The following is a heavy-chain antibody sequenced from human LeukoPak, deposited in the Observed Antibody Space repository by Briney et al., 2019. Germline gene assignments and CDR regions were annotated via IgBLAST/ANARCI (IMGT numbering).Heavy chain of an antibody. V-gene: IGHV1-2*02. D-gene: IGHD2-21*02. CDR1: GYTFTGYF. CDR2: INPNSGGT. CDR3: AREDCGGDCYHC. Sequence: ASVKVSCKASGYTFTGYFIHWVRQAPGQGLEWMGWINPNSGGTNYAQKFQDRVTMTRDTSISTVYMELSRLRSDDTAVYYCAREDCGGDCYHCCGQGTLVTVSS. J-gene: IGHJ4*02.